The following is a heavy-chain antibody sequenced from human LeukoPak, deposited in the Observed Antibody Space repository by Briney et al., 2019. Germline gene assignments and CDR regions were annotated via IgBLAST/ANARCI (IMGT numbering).Heavy chain of an antibody. CDR2: IYYTGDT. Sequence: SETLSLTCSVSGGSVSSPIFYWNWIRQHPGKGLEWIGYIYYTGDTFYNPSLKSRVTISVDTSKNQFSLKLSSVTAADTAVYYCARDEEHGDYEADYYYYGMDVWGQGTTVTVSS. CDR1: GGSVSSPIFY. V-gene: IGHV4-31*03. J-gene: IGHJ6*02. D-gene: IGHD4-17*01. CDR3: ARDEEHGDYEADYYYYGMDV.